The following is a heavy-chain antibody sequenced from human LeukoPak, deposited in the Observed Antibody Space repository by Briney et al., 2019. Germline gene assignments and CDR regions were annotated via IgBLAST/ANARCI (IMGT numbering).Heavy chain of an antibody. J-gene: IGHJ4*02. D-gene: IGHD6-19*01. CDR2: IYPDDSDT. CDR1: GYSFTIYW. CDR3: ARRLKNSNGWTFDY. V-gene: IGHV5-51*01. Sequence: GESLKISCKGSGYSFTIYWIGWVRQMPGKGLEWMGIIYPDDSDTRYSPPFQGQVTISADRSINTAYLQWSSLKASDTAIYYCARRLKNSNGWTFDYWGQGTLVTVSS.